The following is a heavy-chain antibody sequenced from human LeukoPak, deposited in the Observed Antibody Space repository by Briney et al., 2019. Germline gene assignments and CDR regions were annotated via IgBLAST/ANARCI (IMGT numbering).Heavy chain of an antibody. CDR3: SASFTPMEVDY. Sequence: GESLRLSCAASGFTFSTYAMHWVRQAPGKGLGWVAVISYDRSNKYYADSVKGRFTISRDNSKNTLYLQMNSLRAEDTAVYYCSASFTPMEVDYWGQGTLVTVSS. D-gene: IGHD3-10*01. J-gene: IGHJ4*02. CDR1: GFTFSTYA. CDR2: ISYDRSNK. V-gene: IGHV3-30-3*01.